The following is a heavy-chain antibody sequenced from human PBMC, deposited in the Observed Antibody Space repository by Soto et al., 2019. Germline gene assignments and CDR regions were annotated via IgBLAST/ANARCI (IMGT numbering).Heavy chain of an antibody. Sequence: PSETLSLTCTVSGRSISSGDYYWSWIRQPPGKGLEWIGYIYYSGTTYYNPSLKSRVTISVDTSKNQLSLRLSSVSAEDTAVYYCARGRQLVVISIDNWGQGTLLTVSA. D-gene: IGHD2-21*01. CDR2: IYYSGTT. CDR3: ARGRQLVVISIDN. V-gene: IGHV4-30-4*01. J-gene: IGHJ4*02. CDR1: GRSISSGDYY.